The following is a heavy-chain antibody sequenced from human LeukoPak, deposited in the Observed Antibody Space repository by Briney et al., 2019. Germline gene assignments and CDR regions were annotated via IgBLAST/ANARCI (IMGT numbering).Heavy chain of an antibody. CDR1: GFTFSTHS. CDR2: ISDSGSIT. CDR3: AKDARRTSGWYFFDY. D-gene: IGHD6-19*01. Sequence: PGGSLRLSCAASGFTFSTHSMNWVRQAPGKGLEWVSVISDSGSITYYADSVKGRFTISRDNSKNTLFLQMNSLRAEDTALYYCAKDARRTSGWYFFDYWGQGTLVSVSS. V-gene: IGHV3-23*01. J-gene: IGHJ4*02.